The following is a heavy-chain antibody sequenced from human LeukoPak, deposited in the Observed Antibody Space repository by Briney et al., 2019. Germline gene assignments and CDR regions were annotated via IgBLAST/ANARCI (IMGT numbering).Heavy chain of an antibody. CDR2: ISYDGSNK. D-gene: IGHD6-19*01. Sequence: PGGSLRLSCAASGFTFSSYAMHWVRQAPGKGLEWVAVISYDGSNKYYADSVKGRFTISRDNSKNTLYLQMNSLRAEDTAVYYCARGRVAGFWGQGTLVAVSS. J-gene: IGHJ4*02. V-gene: IGHV3-30*04. CDR1: GFTFSSYA. CDR3: ARGRVAGF.